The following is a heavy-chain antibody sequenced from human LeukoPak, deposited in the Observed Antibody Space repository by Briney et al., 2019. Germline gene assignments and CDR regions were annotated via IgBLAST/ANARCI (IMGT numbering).Heavy chain of an antibody. CDR3: ASVPSGSYSLDP. V-gene: IGHV3-21*01. CDR1: GFTFSSYS. Sequence: GGSLRLSCAASGFTFSSYSMNWVRQAPGKGLEWVSSISSSSSYIYYADSVKGRFTISRDNAKSSLYLQMNSLRAEDTAVYYCASVPSGSYSLDPWGQGTLVTVSS. CDR2: ISSSSSYI. D-gene: IGHD1-26*01. J-gene: IGHJ5*02.